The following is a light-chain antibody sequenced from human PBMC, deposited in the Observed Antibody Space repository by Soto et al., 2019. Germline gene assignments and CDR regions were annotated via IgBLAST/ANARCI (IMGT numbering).Light chain of an antibody. J-gene: IGKJ1*01. CDR3: QHYNSYSEA. V-gene: IGKV1-33*01. Sequence: DIQMTQSPSALSISVGDRVTITCQASQAIGKFLNWYQQKPGKAPKLLIYDASNLELGVPSRFSGSRSGTDYSFTISSLQPDDFATYYCQHYNSYSEAFGQGTKVELK. CDR2: DAS. CDR1: QAIGKF.